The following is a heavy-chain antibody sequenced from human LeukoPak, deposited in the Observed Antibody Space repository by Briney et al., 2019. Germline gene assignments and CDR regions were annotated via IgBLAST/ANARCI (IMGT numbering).Heavy chain of an antibody. J-gene: IGHJ4*02. D-gene: IGHD4-17*01. V-gene: IGHV4-34*01. CDR2: INHSGST. CDR3: ARDDDYGELFDY. Sequence: PSETLSLTCAVYGGSFSGYYWSWIRQPPGKGLEWIGEINHSGSTNYNPSLKSRVTISVDRSKNQFSLKLGSVTAADTAVYYCARDDDYGELFDYWGQGTLVTVSS. CDR1: GGSFSGYY.